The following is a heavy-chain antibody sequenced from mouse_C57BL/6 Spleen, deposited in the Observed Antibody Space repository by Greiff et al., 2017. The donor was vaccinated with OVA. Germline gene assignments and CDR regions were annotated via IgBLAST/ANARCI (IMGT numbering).Heavy chain of an antibody. CDR2: IRNKANGYTT. J-gene: IGHJ3*01. V-gene: IGHV7-3*01. CDR1: GFTFTDYY. Sequence: EVKLVESGGGLVQPGGSLSLSCAASGFTFTDYYMSWVRQPPGKALEWLGFIRNKANGYTTEYSASVKGQFTISRDNSQSILYLQMNALRAEDGATYYCARSYYGSSYGGFAYWGQGTLVTVSA. CDR3: ARSYYGSSYGGFAY. D-gene: IGHD1-1*01.